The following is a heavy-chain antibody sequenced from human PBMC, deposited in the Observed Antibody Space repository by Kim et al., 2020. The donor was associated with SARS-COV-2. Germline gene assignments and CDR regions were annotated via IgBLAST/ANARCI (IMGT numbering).Heavy chain of an antibody. D-gene: IGHD3-16*01. V-gene: IGHV3-23*01. CDR2: ISGGGLST. Sequence: GGSLRLSCVASGFLFRDYFMRWARQARGKGLEWVSVISGGGLSTAYTDSVKGRFSISRDNSKNTLYLQLYSLRAVDTAVYFCTRDRWDYDYVWGRRRTKRVDLWGHGTVVTVSS. CDR1: GFLFRDYF. CDR3: TRDRWDYDYVWGRRRTKRVDL. J-gene: IGHJ3*01.